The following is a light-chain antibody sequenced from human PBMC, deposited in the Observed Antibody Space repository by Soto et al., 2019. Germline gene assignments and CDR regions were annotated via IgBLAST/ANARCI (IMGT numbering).Light chain of an antibody. CDR1: QSVSSSY. Sequence: EIVLTQSPGTLSLSPGERATLSCRASQSVSSSYLAWYQQKPGQAPRLLIYGASTRDTGIPDRFSGSGSGTEFTLTISRLEPEDFAVYSCQQDGRSPPVTFGGGTKVEIK. CDR2: GAS. J-gene: IGKJ4*01. CDR3: QQDGRSPPVT. V-gene: IGKV3-20*01.